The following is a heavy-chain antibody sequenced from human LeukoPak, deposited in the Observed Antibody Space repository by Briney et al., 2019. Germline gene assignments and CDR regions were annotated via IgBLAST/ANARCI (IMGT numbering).Heavy chain of an antibody. CDR2: INHSGST. CDR3: ARPRIAARPHYFDY. V-gene: IGHV4-34*01. J-gene: IGHJ4*02. CDR1: GFTFSSYW. D-gene: IGHD6-6*01. Sequence: GSLRLSCAASGFTFSSYWMSWVRQPPGKGLEWIGEINHSGSTNYNPSLKSRVTISVDTSKNQFSLKLSSVTAADTAVYYCARPRIAARPHYFDYWGQGTLVTVSS.